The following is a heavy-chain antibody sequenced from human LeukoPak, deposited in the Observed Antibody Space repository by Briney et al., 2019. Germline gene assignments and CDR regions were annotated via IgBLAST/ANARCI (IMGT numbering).Heavy chain of an antibody. V-gene: IGHV3-53*01. CDR2: IYSGGSP. CDR1: GFTVSSNY. CDR3: ARARGYCSTASCAYYFDY. Sequence: HPGGSLRLSCAASGFTVSSNYMSWVRQAPGKGLEWVSVIYSGGSPYYADSVKGRFTISRDNSKNTLYLQMNSLRAEDTAVYYCARARGYCSTASCAYYFDYWGQGTLVTVSS. J-gene: IGHJ4*02. D-gene: IGHD2-2*03.